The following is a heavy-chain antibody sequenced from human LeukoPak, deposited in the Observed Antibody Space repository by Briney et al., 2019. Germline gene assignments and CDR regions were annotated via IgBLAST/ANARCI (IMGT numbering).Heavy chain of an antibody. D-gene: IGHD3-22*01. CDR1: GFSISYFE. V-gene: IGHV3-21*01. J-gene: IGHJ4*02. CDR2: ISSDINFI. CDR3: ARDPDYYDR. Sequence: GGSLRLSCAASGFSISYFEMNWVRQAPGKGLEWVSSISSDINFIYYADSVRGRFTISRDVAKNSLYLQMDSLRAEDTAVYYCARDPDYYDRWGQGTLVTVSS.